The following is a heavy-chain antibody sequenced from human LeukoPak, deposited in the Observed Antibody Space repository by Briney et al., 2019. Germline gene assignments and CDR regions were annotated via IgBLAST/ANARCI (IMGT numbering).Heavy chain of an antibody. Sequence: ASVKVSCKASGYTFTSYGISWVRQAPGQGLEWMGWISAYNGNTNYAQKLQGRVTMTTDTSASTAYMELRSLRSDDTAVYYCARADPIAYWVPYYFDYWGQGTLVTVSS. D-gene: IGHD2-8*02. J-gene: IGHJ4*02. CDR2: ISAYNGNT. CDR1: GYTFTSYG. V-gene: IGHV1-18*01. CDR3: ARADPIAYWVPYYFDY.